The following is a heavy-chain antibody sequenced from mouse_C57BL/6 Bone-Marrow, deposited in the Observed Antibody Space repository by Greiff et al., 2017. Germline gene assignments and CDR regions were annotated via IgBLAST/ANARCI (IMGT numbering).Heavy chain of an antibody. V-gene: IGHV5-17*01. CDR2: ISSGSSTI. CDR1: GFTFSDYG. Sequence: DVMLVESGGGLVKPGGSLKLSCAASGFTFSDYGMHWVRQAPEKGLEWVAYISSGSSTIYYADTVKGRFTISRDNAKNTLFLQMTSLRSEDTAMYYCARPDTTAPFDYWGQGTTLTVSS. CDR3: ARPDTTAPFDY. D-gene: IGHD1-2*01. J-gene: IGHJ2*01.